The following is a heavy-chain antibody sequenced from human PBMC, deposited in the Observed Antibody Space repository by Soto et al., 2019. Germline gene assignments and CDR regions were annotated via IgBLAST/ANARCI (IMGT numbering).Heavy chain of an antibody. D-gene: IGHD5-12*01. J-gene: IGHJ4*02. CDR2: INTYNGMT. V-gene: IGHV1-18*01. CDR3: AKSPRGEMATD. CDR1: GYTFINYH. Sequence: QVQLVQSGGEVKKPGASVTVSCKASGYTFINYHITWVRQAPGQGLEWMAWINTYNGMTDYAQKFQGRVTMTRDTSTSTAYMELGNLGSDDAGVYFCAKSPRGEMATDWGQGTLVTVSS.